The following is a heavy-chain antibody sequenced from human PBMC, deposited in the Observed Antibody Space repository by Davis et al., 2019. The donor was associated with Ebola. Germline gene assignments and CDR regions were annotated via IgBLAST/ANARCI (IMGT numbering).Heavy chain of an antibody. J-gene: IGHJ4*02. CDR3: ASVGSSSPDY. D-gene: IGHD6-6*01. Sequence: GGSLRPSCAAPGFTFSSYGMHWVRQAPGKGLEWVAVIWYDGSNKYYADSVKVRFTISRDNSKNTLYLQMNSLRAEDTAMYYCASVGSSSPDYWGQGTLVTVSS. CDR1: GFTFSSYG. V-gene: IGHV3-33*01. CDR2: IWYDGSNK.